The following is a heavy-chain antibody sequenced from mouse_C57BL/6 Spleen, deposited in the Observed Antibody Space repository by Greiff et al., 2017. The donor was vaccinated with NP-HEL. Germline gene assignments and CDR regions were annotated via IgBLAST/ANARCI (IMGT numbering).Heavy chain of an antibody. CDR3: ARSYDSTYWYFDV. J-gene: IGHJ1*03. CDR1: GYSFTDYN. CDR2: INPNYGTT. D-gene: IGHD1-1*01. Sequence: VQLQQSGPELVKPGASVKISCKASGYSFTDYNMNWVKQSNGKSLEWIGVINPNYGTTSYNQKFKGKATLTVDQSSSPAYMQLNTLTADDAAVYYCARSYDSTYWYFDVWGTGTTVTVSS. V-gene: IGHV1-39*01.